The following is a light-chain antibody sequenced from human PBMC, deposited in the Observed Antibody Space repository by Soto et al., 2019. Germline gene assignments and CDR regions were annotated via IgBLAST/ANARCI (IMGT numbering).Light chain of an antibody. CDR1: SSNIGAGYD. J-gene: IGLJ1*01. Sequence: QSVLTQPPSVSGAPGQRVTISCTGSSSNIGAGYDVHWYQQLPGTAPKLLIYGNSNRPSGVPDRFSGSKSGTSASLAITGLQAEDEADYYCQSYDSSPSYVFGTVTKLTVL. CDR2: GNS. CDR3: QSYDSSPSYV. V-gene: IGLV1-40*01.